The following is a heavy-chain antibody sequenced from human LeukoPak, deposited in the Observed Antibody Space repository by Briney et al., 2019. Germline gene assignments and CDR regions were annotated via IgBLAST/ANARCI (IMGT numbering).Heavy chain of an antibody. CDR3: AKAFDYYDSSAYSY. Sequence: PGGSLRLSCAASGLTSSSYAMSWVRQAPGKGLNWASTISGSGGSTYYADSVKGRFTISRDNSKNTLFLQMNSLRVEDTAVYYCAKAFDYYDSSAYSYWGQGTLVTVSS. CDR1: GLTSSSYA. CDR2: ISGSGGST. J-gene: IGHJ4*02. V-gene: IGHV3-23*01. D-gene: IGHD3-22*01.